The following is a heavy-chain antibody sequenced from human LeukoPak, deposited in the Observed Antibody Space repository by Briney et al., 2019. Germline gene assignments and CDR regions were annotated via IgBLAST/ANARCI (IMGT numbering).Heavy chain of an antibody. CDR2: IIPIFGTA. J-gene: IGHJ3*02. CDR1: GGTFTSYA. Sequence: ASVKVSCKASGGTFTSYAISWVRQAPGQGLEWMGGIIPIFGTANYAQKFQGRVTITADKSTSTAYMELSSLRSEDTDVYYCARDPVFTAMVALSAFDIWGQGTMVTVSS. V-gene: IGHV1-69*06. CDR3: ARDPVFTAMVALSAFDI. D-gene: IGHD5-18*01.